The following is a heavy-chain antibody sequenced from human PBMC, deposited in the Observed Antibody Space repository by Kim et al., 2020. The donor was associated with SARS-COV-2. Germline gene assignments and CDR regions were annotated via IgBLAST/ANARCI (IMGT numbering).Heavy chain of an antibody. Sequence: SVKVSCKASGGTFSSYAISWVRQAPGQGLEWMGRIIPILGIANYAQKFQGRVTITADKSTSTAYMELSSLRSEDTAVYYCARDLPDDLSLDYGADYYGMDVWGQGTTVTVSS. D-gene: IGHD4-17*01. CDR1: GGTFSSYA. J-gene: IGHJ6*02. V-gene: IGHV1-69*04. CDR2: IIPILGIA. CDR3: ARDLPDDLSLDYGADYYGMDV.